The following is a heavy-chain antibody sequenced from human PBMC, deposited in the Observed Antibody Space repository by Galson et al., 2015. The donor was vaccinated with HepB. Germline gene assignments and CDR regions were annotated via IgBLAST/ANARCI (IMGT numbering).Heavy chain of an antibody. V-gene: IGHV3-48*03. CDR3: VGDGIYCGGGSCHPY. J-gene: IGHJ4*02. CDR1: GFTFSNYE. CDR2: ISSGAGTT. D-gene: IGHD2-21*01. Sequence: SLRLSCAASGFTFSNYEMHWVRQAPGKGLEWVSYISSGAGTTFHADSVKGRFTISRDDAKSSLYLQMNSLRAEDTAVYYCVGDGIYCGGGSCHPYWGQGTLVTVSS.